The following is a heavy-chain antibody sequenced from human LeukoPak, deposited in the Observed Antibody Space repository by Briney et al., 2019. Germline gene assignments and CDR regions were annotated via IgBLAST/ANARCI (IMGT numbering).Heavy chain of an antibody. CDR2: IRSSSSTM. D-gene: IGHD3-10*01. V-gene: IGHV3-48*01. Sequence: PGGSLRLSCAASGFTFSSYSMNWVRQAPGKGLEWVPYIRSSSSTMYYADSVKGRFTISRDNAKNSLHLQMNSLRAEDTAVYYCARADYYGSGNYYTSDYWGQGTLVTVSS. J-gene: IGHJ4*02. CDR3: ARADYYGSGNYYTSDY. CDR1: GFTFSSYS.